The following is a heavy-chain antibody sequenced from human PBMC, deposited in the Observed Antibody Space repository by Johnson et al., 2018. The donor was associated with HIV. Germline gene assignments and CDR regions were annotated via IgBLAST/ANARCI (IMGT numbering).Heavy chain of an antibody. CDR1: GFTFSSYA. D-gene: IGHD1-26*01. J-gene: IGHJ3*01. CDR3: ARGREGAYLAGVGFDV. Sequence: QVQLVESGGGLVQPGGSLRLSCAASGFTFSSYAMSWVRQAPGKGLEWVAVTSHDGSNKFYADSVKGRFTMSRDNSRNTLDLQMDSLRPEDAAVYFCARGREGAYLAGVGFDVWGQGTMVTVSS. V-gene: IGHV3-30*03. CDR2: TSHDGSNK.